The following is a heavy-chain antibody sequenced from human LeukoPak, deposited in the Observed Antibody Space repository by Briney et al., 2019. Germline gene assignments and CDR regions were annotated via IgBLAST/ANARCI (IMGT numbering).Heavy chain of an antibody. V-gene: IGHV3-23*01. CDR1: GFTFSSYA. D-gene: IGHD3-10*01. CDR2: ISGSGGST. J-gene: IGHJ4*02. Sequence: GGSLRLSCAASGFTFSSYAMSWVRQAPGKGLEWVSAISGSGGSTYYADSVKGRFTISRDNSKNTLYLQMGSLRAEDMAVYYCARETYGSGSYSYWGQGTLVTVSS. CDR3: ARETYGSGSYSY.